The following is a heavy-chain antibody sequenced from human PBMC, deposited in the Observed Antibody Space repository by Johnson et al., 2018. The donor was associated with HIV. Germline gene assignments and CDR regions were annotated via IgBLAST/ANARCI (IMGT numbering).Heavy chain of an antibody. CDR3: AKDRYSSSWSYAFDI. CDR2: ISYDGSNK. D-gene: IGHD6-13*01. V-gene: IGHV3-30*04. Sequence: QVQLVESGGGLVQPGGSLRLSCAASGFTFSSYAMHWVRQAPGKGLEWVAVISYDGSNKYYADSVKGRFTISRDNSKNTLYLQMNSLRAEDTAVYYCAKDRYSSSWSYAFDIWGQGTMVTVSS. J-gene: IGHJ3*02. CDR1: GFTFSSYA.